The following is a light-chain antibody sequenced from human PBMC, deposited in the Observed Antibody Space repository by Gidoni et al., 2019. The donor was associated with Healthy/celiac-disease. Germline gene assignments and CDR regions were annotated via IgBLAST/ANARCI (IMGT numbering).Light chain of an antibody. CDR1: SSDVGGYNY. V-gene: IGLV2-11*01. CDR3: CSYAGSYRP. Sequence: QSALTQPRSVSGSPGQSVTISCTGTSSDVGGYNYVSWYQQHPGKAPKLMIYDVSKRPSGVPDRFSGSKSGNTASLTISGLQAEDEADYYGCSYAGSYRPFGGGTKLTVL. J-gene: IGLJ3*02. CDR2: DVS.